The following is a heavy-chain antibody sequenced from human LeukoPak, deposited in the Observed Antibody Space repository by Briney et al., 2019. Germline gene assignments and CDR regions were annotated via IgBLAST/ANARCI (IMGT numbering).Heavy chain of an antibody. J-gene: IGHJ3*02. CDR2: IKQDGSEK. CDR1: GFTFSSNW. V-gene: IGHV3-7*01. Sequence: PGGPLRLSCAASGFTFSSNWKSWGRKAPGKGLERVADIKQDGSEKYYVDSVKGRFTISRDNAKTSLYLLMNTLRAEDSGVYYCARGRGEHQLLDDDGFDIWGKGTMVTVSS. CDR3: ARGRGEHQLLDDDGFDI. D-gene: IGHD2-2*01.